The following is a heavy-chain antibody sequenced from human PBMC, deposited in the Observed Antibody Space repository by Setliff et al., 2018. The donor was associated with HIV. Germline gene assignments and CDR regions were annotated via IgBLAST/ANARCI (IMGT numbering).Heavy chain of an antibody. CDR2: IGTAGDT. D-gene: IGHD3-22*01. CDR1: GFTFVNHD. J-gene: IGHJ3*02. V-gene: IGHV3-13*01. Sequence: GGSLRLSCAASGFTFVNHDIEWVRQAPGKGLEWVSHIGTAGDTYYLDSVKGRSTISREDARNSGYLQMNSLRDDDTAVYFCARTAYYRDSSGYYSVAFDMWGPGTMVTVSS. CDR3: ARTAYYRDSSGYYSVAFDM.